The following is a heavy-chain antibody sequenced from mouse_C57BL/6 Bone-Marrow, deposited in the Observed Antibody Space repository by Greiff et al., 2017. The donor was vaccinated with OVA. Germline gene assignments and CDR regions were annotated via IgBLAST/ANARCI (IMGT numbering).Heavy chain of an antibody. D-gene: IGHD2-3*01. CDR3: ARWLLRGY. V-gene: IGHV1-50*01. CDR2: IDPSDSYT. Sequence: QVHVKQPGAELVKPGASVKLSCKASGYTFTSYWMQWVKQRPGQGLEWIGEIDPSDSYTNYNQKFKGKATLTVDTSSSTAYMQLSSLTSEDSAVYYCARWLLRGYWGQGTTLTVSS. J-gene: IGHJ2*01. CDR1: GYTFTSYW.